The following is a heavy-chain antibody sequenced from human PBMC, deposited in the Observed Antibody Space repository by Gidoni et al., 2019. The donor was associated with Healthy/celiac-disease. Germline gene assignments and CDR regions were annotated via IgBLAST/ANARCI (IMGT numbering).Heavy chain of an antibody. CDR1: GGSFSGYY. V-gene: IGHV4-34*01. CDR2: INHSGIT. CDR3: AHGINVDY. J-gene: IGHJ4*02. D-gene: IGHD2-8*01. Sequence: QVQLQQWGAGLLKPSETLSLTCAVYGGSFSGYYWSWIRQPPGKGLEWIGEINHSGITNYNPSLKSRVTISGVTSKNQFSRKLSSVPAADTAVYYCAHGINVDYWGQGTLVTVSS.